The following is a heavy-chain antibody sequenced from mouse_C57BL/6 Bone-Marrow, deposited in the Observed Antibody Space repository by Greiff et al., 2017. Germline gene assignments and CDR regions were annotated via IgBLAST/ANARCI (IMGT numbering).Heavy chain of an antibody. Sequence: VNLVESGPGLVQPSQSLSITCTVSGFSLTSYGVHWVRQSPGKGLEWLGVIWSGGSTDYNAAYISRLSISKDNSKSQVFFKMNSLQADDTAIYYCARSDYYGSSYAFAYWGQGTLVTVSA. D-gene: IGHD1-1*01. V-gene: IGHV2-2*01. CDR3: ARSDYYGSSYAFAY. CDR2: IWSGGST. J-gene: IGHJ3*01. CDR1: GFSLTSYG.